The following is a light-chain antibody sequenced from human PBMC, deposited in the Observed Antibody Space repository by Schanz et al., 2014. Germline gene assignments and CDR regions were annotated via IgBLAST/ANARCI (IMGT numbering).Light chain of an antibody. CDR2: DVS. CDR1: SSDVGNYNY. Sequence: QSVLTQPASVSGSPGQSITISCTGTSSDVGNYNYVSWYQHHPGKAPKLMIFDVSNRPSGVSNRFSGSKSGNTASLTISGLQAEDEADYYCSSYTSSSSWVFGGGTKLTVL. J-gene: IGLJ3*02. V-gene: IGLV2-14*03. CDR3: SSYTSSSSWV.